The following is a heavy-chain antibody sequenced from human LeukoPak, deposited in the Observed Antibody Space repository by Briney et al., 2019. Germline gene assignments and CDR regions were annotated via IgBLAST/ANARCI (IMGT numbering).Heavy chain of an antibody. Sequence: GRSLRLSCAAPGFRFDGYAMHWVRQAPGEGLGWVSGISWNSDSMDYADSVKGRFTISRDNAKNSLYLQINSLRAEDTALYYCVTDTYYGSGSHHPRRFDYWGQGTLVTVSS. CDR1: GFRFDGYA. J-gene: IGHJ4*02. CDR2: ISWNSDSM. D-gene: IGHD3-10*01. V-gene: IGHV3-9*01. CDR3: VTDTYYGSGSHHPRRFDY.